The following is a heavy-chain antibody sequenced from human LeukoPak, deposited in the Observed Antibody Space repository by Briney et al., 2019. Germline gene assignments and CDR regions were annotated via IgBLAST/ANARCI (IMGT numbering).Heavy chain of an antibody. CDR1: GFTFSRHA. V-gene: IGHV3-64*01. CDR3: SRGLDRGYAYGPLE. J-gene: IGHJ4*02. Sequence: PGGSLILSCAASGFTFSRHAMHWVRQAPGKGLEYISSISDNGGSTFYANSVKGRFTISRDNSNNMLYLQMGSLRVEDMAVYYCSRGLDRGYAYGPLEWGQGDLVTVSS. CDR2: ISDNGGST. D-gene: IGHD5-18*01.